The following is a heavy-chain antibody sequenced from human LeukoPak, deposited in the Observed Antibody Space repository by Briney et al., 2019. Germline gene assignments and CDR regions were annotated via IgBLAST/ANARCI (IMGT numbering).Heavy chain of an antibody. Sequence: SETLSLTCTVSGGSISSYYWNWIRQPPGKGLEWIGYIYYSGSTNYTPSLKSRVTISVGTSKNQFSLKLSSVTAADTAVYYCARGADSSGYYSIFYFDYWGQGTLVTVSS. J-gene: IGHJ4*02. CDR3: ARGADSSGYYSIFYFDY. CDR2: IYYSGST. V-gene: IGHV4-59*01. D-gene: IGHD3-22*01. CDR1: GGSISSYY.